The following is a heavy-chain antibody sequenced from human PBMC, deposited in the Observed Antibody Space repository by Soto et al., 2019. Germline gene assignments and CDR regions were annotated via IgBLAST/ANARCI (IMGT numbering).Heavy chain of an antibody. V-gene: IGHV3-74*01. Sequence: PGGSLRLSCAASGFTFSSYWMHWVRQAPGKWLVWVSRINSDGSSTSYADSVKGRFTISRDNAKNTLYLQMNSLRAEDTAVYYCASYDSSGYYFVPDAFDIWGQGXMVTV. CDR3: ASYDSSGYYFVPDAFDI. CDR1: GFTFSSYW. CDR2: INSDGSST. J-gene: IGHJ3*02. D-gene: IGHD3-22*01.